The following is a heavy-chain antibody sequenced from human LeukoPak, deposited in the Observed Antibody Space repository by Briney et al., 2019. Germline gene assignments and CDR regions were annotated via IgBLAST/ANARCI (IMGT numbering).Heavy chain of an antibody. V-gene: IGHV4-34*01. Sequence: SETLSLTCAVYGGSISGYYWSWIRQPPGKGLEWIAEIHHSGSTNYNPSLKSRVTISINTSKNQFSLKLSSVTAADTAVYYCARSDYGSGNYYWSLDYWGQGTLVTVSS. CDR2: IHHSGST. CDR1: GGSISGYY. CDR3: ARSDYGSGNYYWSLDY. D-gene: IGHD3-10*01. J-gene: IGHJ4*02.